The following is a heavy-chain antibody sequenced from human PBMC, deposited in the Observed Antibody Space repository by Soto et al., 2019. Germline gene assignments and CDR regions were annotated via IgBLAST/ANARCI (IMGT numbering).Heavy chain of an antibody. CDR2: INHSGST. CDR3: ARAENGGVFDY. D-gene: IGHD3-10*01. Sequence: QVQLQQWGAGLLKPSETLSLTCAVYGGSFSGYSWSWIRQPPGKGLEWIGEINHSGSTNYNPSPKSRVTISVDTSKNQFSLKLSSVTAADTAVYYCARAENGGVFDYWGQGTLVTVSS. J-gene: IGHJ4*02. V-gene: IGHV4-34*01. CDR1: GGSFSGYS.